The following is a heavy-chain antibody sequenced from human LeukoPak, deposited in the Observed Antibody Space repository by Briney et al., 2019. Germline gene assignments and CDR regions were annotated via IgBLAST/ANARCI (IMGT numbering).Heavy chain of an antibody. J-gene: IGHJ4*02. D-gene: IGHD4-23*01. CDR1: GYTFTHYV. V-gene: IGHV1-18*01. Sequence: ASLKVSCKTSGYTFTHYVISWVRQAPGQGLEWMGWISANNGNRNYALKLQDRVSMTTDTSTSTAYMELRSLRSDDTAVYYCARQGYGGHSRGAADYWGQGTLVTVSS. CDR2: ISANNGNR. CDR3: ARQGYGGHSRGAADY.